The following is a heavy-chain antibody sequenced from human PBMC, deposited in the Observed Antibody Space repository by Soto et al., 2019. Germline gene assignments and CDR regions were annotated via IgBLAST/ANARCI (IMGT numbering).Heavy chain of an antibody. D-gene: IGHD2-21*02. Sequence: GESLKISCQGSGYNFISHWIIWVRQMPGKGLECMGRIDPRDSYTNYSPSFQGHVTISVDKSISTAYLQWSSLKASDTAMYYCARRSYCDGDCTRRPYDYYGMDVWGQGTTVTVS. V-gene: IGHV5-10-1*01. J-gene: IGHJ6*02. CDR2: IDPRDSYT. CDR3: ARRSYCDGDCTRRPYDYYGMDV. CDR1: GYNFISHW.